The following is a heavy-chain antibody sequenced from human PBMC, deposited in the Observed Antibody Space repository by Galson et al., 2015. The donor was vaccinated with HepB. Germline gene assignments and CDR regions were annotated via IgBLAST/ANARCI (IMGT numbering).Heavy chain of an antibody. CDR2: ISYDGSNK. CDR1: GFTFSSYA. V-gene: IGHV3-30-3*01. Sequence: SLRLSCAASGFTFSSYAMHWVRQAPGKGLEWVAVISYDGSNKYYADSVKGRFTISRDNSKNTLYLQMNSLRAEDTAVYYCARGNSGSYWGQGTLVTVSS. J-gene: IGHJ4*02. D-gene: IGHD1-26*01. CDR3: ARGNSGSY.